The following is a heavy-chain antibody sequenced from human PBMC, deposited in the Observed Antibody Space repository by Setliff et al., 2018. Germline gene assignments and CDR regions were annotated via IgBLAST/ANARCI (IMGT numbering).Heavy chain of an antibody. CDR3: ARSLSRLEKFLLDY. V-gene: IGHV4-34*01. Sequence: SETLSLTCTVYGGSFTGYYWSWFRQVPGKGLEWIAEIGHSDMPHYNPSLKSRVTISSDTSKNEFSLRLNSVTAADTAVYYCARSLSRLEKFLLDYWGQGALVTVSS. CDR2: IGHSDMP. D-gene: IGHD3-16*01. J-gene: IGHJ4*02. CDR1: GGSFTGYY.